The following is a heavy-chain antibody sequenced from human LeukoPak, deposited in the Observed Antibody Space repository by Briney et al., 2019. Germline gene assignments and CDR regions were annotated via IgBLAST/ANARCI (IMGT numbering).Heavy chain of an antibody. CDR3: TRESGSYHGNDF. CDR2: INPNNGGT. J-gene: IGHJ4*02. D-gene: IGHD1-26*01. Sequence: ASVKVSCKASGYTLTDYYMHWVRQAPGQGLEWMGRINPNNGGTNYAQKFQGRVTMTGDTSISIAYMELSSLRSDDTAVYYCTRESGSYHGNDFWGQGTLVTVSS. V-gene: IGHV1-2*06. CDR1: GYTLTDYY.